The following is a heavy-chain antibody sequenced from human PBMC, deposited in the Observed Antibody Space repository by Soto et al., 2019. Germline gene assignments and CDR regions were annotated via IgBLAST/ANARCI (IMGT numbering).Heavy chain of an antibody. CDR2: ISYDGSNK. CDR1: GFTFSSYG. V-gene: IGHV3-30*03. CDR3: ARDQHQTSSSWPYYYYYGMDV. D-gene: IGHD6-13*01. J-gene: IGHJ6*02. Sequence: PGGSLRLSCAASGFTFSSYGMHWVRQAPGKGLEWVAVISYDGSNKYYADSVKGRFTISRDNAKNSLYLQMNSLRAEDTAVYYCARDQHQTSSSWPYYYYYGMDVWGQGTTVTVSS.